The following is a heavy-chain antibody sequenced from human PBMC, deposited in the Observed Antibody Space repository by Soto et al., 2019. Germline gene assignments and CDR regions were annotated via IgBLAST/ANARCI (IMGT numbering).Heavy chain of an antibody. V-gene: IGHV3-74*01. CDR3: ARDNYDFWTGYYNGFDY. D-gene: IGHD3-3*01. CDR1: GFNFSSHW. Sequence: EVQLVESGGGLVQPGGSLRLSCAASGFNFSSHWMHWVRQAPGRGLVWVARIDGDGSTRSNADSVKGRVTISRDNAKNTLFLQMNGLRGEDTAVYFCARDNYDFWTGYYNGFDYWGQGTLVTVSS. CDR2: IDGDGSTR. J-gene: IGHJ4*02.